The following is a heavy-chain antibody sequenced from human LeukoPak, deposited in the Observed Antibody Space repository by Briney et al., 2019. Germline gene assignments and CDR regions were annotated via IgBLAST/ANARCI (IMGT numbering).Heavy chain of an antibody. Sequence: QPGGSLRLSCAASGFTFSSYDMSWVRQAPGRGLEWVSSIRRSGENTYYGDAVRGRFTISRDNPKNTVYLQMNSLRAEDTAVYYCARNVDYGVLWDYMDVWGKGTTVTISS. J-gene: IGHJ6*03. V-gene: IGHV3-23*01. CDR1: GFTFSSYD. CDR3: ARNVDYGVLWDYMDV. D-gene: IGHD4-17*01. CDR2: IRRSGENT.